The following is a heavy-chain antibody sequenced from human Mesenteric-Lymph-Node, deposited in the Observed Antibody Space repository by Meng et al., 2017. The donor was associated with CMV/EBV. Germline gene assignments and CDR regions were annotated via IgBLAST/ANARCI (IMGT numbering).Heavy chain of an antibody. J-gene: IGHJ5*02. D-gene: IGHD5-18*01. CDR3: AKSRGYGPLDT. V-gene: IGHV1-8*01. CDR2: MNPKSGKT. CDR1: GCTFNSFD. Sequence: SCKPSGCTFNSFDLNWVRQVTGQGLGWRGWMNPKSGKTGYVEKFKGRVIMTTNTSIGTAYMELNSLTFEDTAIYFCAKSRGYGPLDTWGQGTLVTVSS.